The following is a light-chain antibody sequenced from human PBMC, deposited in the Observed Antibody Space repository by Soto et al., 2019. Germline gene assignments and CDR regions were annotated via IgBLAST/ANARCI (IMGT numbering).Light chain of an antibody. V-gene: IGKV3-20*01. Sequence: EIVLTQSPGTLSLSPGERATLSCRASQSISSSYLDWYQQKPGQAPRLLIYAASSRATGIPDRFSGSGSGPDVTITIRRLEPQDFAGYYCQQYGSSSYTFGQGTQLKIK. CDR1: QSISSSY. CDR2: AAS. CDR3: QQYGSSSYT. J-gene: IGKJ2*01.